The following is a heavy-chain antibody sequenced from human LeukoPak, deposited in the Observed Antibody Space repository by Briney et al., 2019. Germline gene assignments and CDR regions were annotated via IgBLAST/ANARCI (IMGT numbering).Heavy chain of an antibody. J-gene: IGHJ6*03. D-gene: IGHD6-13*01. CDR1: GFTFSSYA. V-gene: IGHV3-23*01. CDR2: ISGSGGST. Sequence: PGGSLRFYGAASGFTFSSYAMSWVRQAPGKGLEGVSAISGSGGSTYYADSVKGRFTISRDNSKNTLYLQMHSLRAEDTAVYYCAKGAAHTLRYYYYMDVWGKRTTVTVSS. CDR3: AKGAAHTLRYYYYMDV.